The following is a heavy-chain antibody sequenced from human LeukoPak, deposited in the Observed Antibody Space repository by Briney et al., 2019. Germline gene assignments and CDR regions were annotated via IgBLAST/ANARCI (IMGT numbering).Heavy chain of an antibody. CDR1: GFTFSDYY. CDR2: ISTRDNTI. J-gene: IGHJ4*02. D-gene: IGHD4-23*01. CDR3: ARGARWAYYFDS. Sequence: GGSLRLSCTASGFTFSDYYMSWIRQTPGKGLEWLSYISTRDNTIQYADSVKGRFTISRDNANNSVFLQMNNLRAEDSAIYYCARGARWAYYFDSWGQGTLVTVSS. V-gene: IGHV3-11*01.